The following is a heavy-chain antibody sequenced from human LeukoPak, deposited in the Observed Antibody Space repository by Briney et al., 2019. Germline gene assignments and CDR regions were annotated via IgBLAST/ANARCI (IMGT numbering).Heavy chain of an antibody. V-gene: IGHV1-18*01. D-gene: IGHD3-16*02. Sequence: ASVKVSCKGSGYTFTSYGISWVRQAPGQGLEWMGWISAYNGNTNYAQKLQGRVTMTTDTSTSTAYMELRSLRSDDTAVYYCAREGDYVWGSYRLPLDYWGQGTLVTVSS. CDR2: ISAYNGNT. J-gene: IGHJ4*02. CDR3: AREGDYVWGSYRLPLDY. CDR1: GYTFTSYG.